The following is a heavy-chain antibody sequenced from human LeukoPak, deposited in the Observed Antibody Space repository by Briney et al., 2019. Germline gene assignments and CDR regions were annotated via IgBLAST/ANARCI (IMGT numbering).Heavy chain of an antibody. CDR2: ISYDGSNK. CDR1: GFTFSSYA. V-gene: IGHV3-30-3*01. CDR3: ARGYDSSGFGPFDY. J-gene: IGHJ4*02. Sequence: PGGSLRLSCAASGFTFSSYAMHWVRQAPGKGLEWVAVISYDGSNKYYADSVKGRFTISRDNSKNTLYLQMNSLRAEDTAVYYCARGYDSSGFGPFDYWGQGTLVTVSS. D-gene: IGHD3-22*01.